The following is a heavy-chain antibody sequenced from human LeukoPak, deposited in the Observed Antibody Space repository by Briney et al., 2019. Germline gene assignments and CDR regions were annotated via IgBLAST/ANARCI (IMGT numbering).Heavy chain of an antibody. V-gene: IGHV4-39*07. Sequence: SETLSLTCTVSGGSISSSSYYWGWIRQPPGKGLEWIGSIYYSGSTYYNPSLKSRVSISVDTSNNQFSLKVNSVTAADTAVYYCARDAGHQLSRRNYYAMDVWGQGTTVTVSS. CDR1: GGSISSSSYY. D-gene: IGHD2-2*01. J-gene: IGHJ6*02. CDR2: IYYSGST. CDR3: ARDAGHQLSRRNYYAMDV.